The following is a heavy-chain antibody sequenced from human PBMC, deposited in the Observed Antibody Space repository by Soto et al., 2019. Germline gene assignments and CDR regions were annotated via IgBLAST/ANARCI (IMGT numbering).Heavy chain of an antibody. J-gene: IGHJ4*02. CDR2: IYYRGNA. V-gene: IGHV4-39*01. Sequence: PSETLSLTCSVSDDSINSDKYYWGWIRQPPGKGLEWIGSIYYRGNAYYNPSLQTRDTISLDKSRSQFSLKLNSVTAADSAVYFCARLEGLPTISTYFAFWGQGALVTVSS. CDR3: ARLEGLPTISTYFAF. D-gene: IGHD3-3*01. CDR1: DDSINSDKYY.